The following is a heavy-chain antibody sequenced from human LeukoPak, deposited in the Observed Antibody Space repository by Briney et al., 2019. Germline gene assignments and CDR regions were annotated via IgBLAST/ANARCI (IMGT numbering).Heavy chain of an antibody. D-gene: IGHD2-15*01. CDR2: IYYSGST. Sequence: SETLSLTCTVSGGSISSHYWSWIRQPPGKGLEWIGYIYYSGSTNYNPSLKSRVTISVDTSKNQFSLKLSSVTAADTSVYYCARQTPSYCSGGSCYRGDAFDIWGQGTMVTVSS. CDR1: GGSISSHY. CDR3: ARQTPSYCSGGSCYRGDAFDI. J-gene: IGHJ3*02. V-gene: IGHV4-59*11.